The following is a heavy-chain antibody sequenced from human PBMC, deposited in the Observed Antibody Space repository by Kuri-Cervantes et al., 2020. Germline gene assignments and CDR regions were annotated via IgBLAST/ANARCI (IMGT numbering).Heavy chain of an antibody. V-gene: IGHV3-21*01. J-gene: IGHJ4*02. CDR2: ISSSSSYI. Sequence: GGSLRLSCAASGFTFSSYSMNWVRQAPGKGLEWVSSISSSSSYIYYADSVKGRFTISRDNSKNTLYLQMNSLRAEDTAVYYCASKLTTRGYYDSSGYYYWGQGTLVTVSS. CDR3: ASKLTTRGYYDSSGYYY. CDR1: GFTFSSYS. D-gene: IGHD3-22*01.